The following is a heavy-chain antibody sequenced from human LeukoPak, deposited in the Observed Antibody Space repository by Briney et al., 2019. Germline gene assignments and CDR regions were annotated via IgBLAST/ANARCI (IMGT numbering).Heavy chain of an antibody. D-gene: IGHD3-3*01. Sequence: GGSLRLSCAASGFTFTTYSMIWVRQAPGKGLEWVSYISRSSSSAYYADSVKGRFTISRDNSKNTLYLQMNSLRAEDTAVYYCARDAGYYDFWSGYFPVEYWGQGTLVTVSS. CDR2: ISRSSSSA. J-gene: IGHJ4*02. CDR3: ARDAGYYDFWSGYFPVEY. V-gene: IGHV3-48*04. CDR1: GFTFTTYS.